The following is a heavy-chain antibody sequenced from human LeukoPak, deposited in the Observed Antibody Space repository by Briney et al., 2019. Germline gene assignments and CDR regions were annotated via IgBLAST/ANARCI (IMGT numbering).Heavy chain of an antibody. J-gene: IGHJ6*02. CDR1: GFTFSDYY. V-gene: IGHV3-11*04. CDR3: ARDGRPYCSGGSCYSYYYGMDV. Sequence: GGSLRLSCAASGFTFSDYYMNWIRQAPGKGLEWVSYISSSGSSIYYADSVKGRFTSSRDNAKNSLYLQMNSLRAEDTAVYYCARDGRPYCSGGSCYSYYYGMDVWGQGTTVTVSS. D-gene: IGHD2-15*01. CDR2: ISSSGSSI.